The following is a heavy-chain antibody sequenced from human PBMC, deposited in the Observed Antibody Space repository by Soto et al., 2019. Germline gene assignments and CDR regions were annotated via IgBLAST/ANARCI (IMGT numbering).Heavy chain of an antibody. CDR1: GDTFTTYD. D-gene: IGHD3-10*01. CDR2: INPNSGNI. CDR3: ARGRASGSYYLLDY. V-gene: IGHV1-8*01. J-gene: IGHJ4*02. Sequence: ASVKVSCKASGDTFTTYDINWVRLATGHGLEWMGWINPNSGNIGYAQRFQGRVTMTRDTAIRTAYMEVSSLRSDDTAVYYCARGRASGSYYLLDYWGQGTLVTVSS.